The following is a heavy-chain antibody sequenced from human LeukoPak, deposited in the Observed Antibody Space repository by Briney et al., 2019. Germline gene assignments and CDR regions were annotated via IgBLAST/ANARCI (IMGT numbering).Heavy chain of an antibody. CDR2: IYASGNT. Sequence: SETLSLTCTVSGGSISSYYWSWVRQPAGKGLEWIGRIYASGNTNYNPSLKGRVTMTVDTSKNQFSLNLSSVTATDTAVYYCARGRGSSWYYFDSWGQGTLVTVSS. CDR3: ARGRGSSWYYFDS. CDR1: GGSISSYY. V-gene: IGHV4-4*07. D-gene: IGHD6-13*01. J-gene: IGHJ4*01.